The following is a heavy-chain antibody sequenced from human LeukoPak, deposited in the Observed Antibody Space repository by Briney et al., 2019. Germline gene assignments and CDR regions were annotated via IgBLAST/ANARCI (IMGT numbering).Heavy chain of an antibody. CDR1: GDSITTSSSY. Sequence: SETLSLTCAVSGDSITTSSSYWSWIRQPPGKGLEWLGRIYSTGSTHYSPSLKSRLSLSIHTSKNQFSLKMHSVTAADTAMYYCGRFYSLNWFDPWGQGTLVTVSS. CDR2: IYSTGST. D-gene: IGHD6-13*01. J-gene: IGHJ5*02. V-gene: IGHV4-39*07. CDR3: GRFYSLNWFDP.